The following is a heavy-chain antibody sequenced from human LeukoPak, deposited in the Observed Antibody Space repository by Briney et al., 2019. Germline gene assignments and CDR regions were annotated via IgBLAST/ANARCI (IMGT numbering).Heavy chain of an antibody. CDR1: GGSISTYY. Sequence: SETLSLTCTVSGGSISTYYWSWIRQPAGKGLEWIGRIYTSGSTNYNPSLKSRVTMSVDTSKNQFSLKLSSVTAADTAVYYCAREVTGYSSSWPRFDYWGQGTLVAVSS. CDR3: AREVTGYSSSWPRFDY. CDR2: IYTSGST. J-gene: IGHJ4*02. V-gene: IGHV4-4*07. D-gene: IGHD6-13*01.